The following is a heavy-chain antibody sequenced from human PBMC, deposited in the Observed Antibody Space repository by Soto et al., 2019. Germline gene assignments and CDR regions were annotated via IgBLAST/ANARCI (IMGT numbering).Heavy chain of an antibody. V-gene: IGHV3-33*01. CDR2: IWYDGSNK. J-gene: IGHJ3*02. Sequence: GGSLRLSCAASGFTFSSYGMHWVRQAPGKGLEWVAVIWYDGSNKYYADSVKGRFTISRDNSKNTLYLQMNSLRSEDTAVYYCASPIVASPHDAFDIWGQGTMVTVSS. CDR1: GFTFSSYG. CDR3: ASPIVASPHDAFDI. D-gene: IGHD5-12*01.